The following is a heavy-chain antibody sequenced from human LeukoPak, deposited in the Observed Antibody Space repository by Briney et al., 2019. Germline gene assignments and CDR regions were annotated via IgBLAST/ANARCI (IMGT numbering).Heavy chain of an antibody. CDR2: IYYSGST. D-gene: IGHD3-3*01. J-gene: IGHJ6*03. V-gene: IGHV4-38-2*02. CDR3: ARESPPITIFGVVIMDGYYYYYMDV. Sequence: PSETLSLTCTVSGYSISSGYYWVWIRQPPGKGLEWIGSIYYSGSTYYNPSLKSRVTISVDTSKNQFSLKLSSVTAADTAVYYCARESPPITIFGVVIMDGYYYYYMDVWGKGTTVTVSS. CDR1: GYSISSGYY.